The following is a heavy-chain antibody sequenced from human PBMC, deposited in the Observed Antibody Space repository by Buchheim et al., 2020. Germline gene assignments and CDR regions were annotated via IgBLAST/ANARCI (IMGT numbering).Heavy chain of an antibody. J-gene: IGHJ5*02. CDR3: ARRSSRAQDYSPFDP. V-gene: IGHV3-7*01. CDR2: IKQDGSEK. Sequence: EMQLVESGGGLVQPGGSLRLSCAGSGFTFSSFWMSWVRQAPGKGLEWVANIKQDGSEKYYVDSVKGRFTISRDNAKNSLYLQMNSLRAEDTAVYYCARRSSRAQDYSPFDPRGQGTL. CDR1: GFTFSSFW. D-gene: IGHD4-11*01.